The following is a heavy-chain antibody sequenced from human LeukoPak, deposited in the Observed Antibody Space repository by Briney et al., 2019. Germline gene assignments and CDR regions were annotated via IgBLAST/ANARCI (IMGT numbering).Heavy chain of an antibody. D-gene: IGHD6-19*01. J-gene: IGHJ4*02. Sequence: AGGYLLLSCSASGFTVSSNYLSWVRQAPGKGLEWVSLIYSGGNTYYADSVKGRFTISRDISKNTLYLQMNSLTAENTAVYYCATRSVAGSWSTFDYWGQGTLVTVSS. CDR3: ATRSVAGSWSTFDY. CDR2: IYSGGNT. CDR1: GFTVSSNY. V-gene: IGHV3-53*01.